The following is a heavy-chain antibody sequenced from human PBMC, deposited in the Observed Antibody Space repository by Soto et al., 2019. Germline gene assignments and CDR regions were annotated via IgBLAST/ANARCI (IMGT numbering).Heavy chain of an antibody. CDR3: ASHGSGSSGPYYYYYGMDV. D-gene: IGHD3-10*01. CDR2: INHSGST. Sequence: KQSPTLSLPCAVYGGSFSGYYWSWIRQPPGKGLEWIGEINHSGSTNYNPSLKSRVTISVDTSKNQFSLKLSSVTAADTAVYYCASHGSGSSGPYYYYYGMDVWGQGTTVTVSS. V-gene: IGHV4-34*01. CDR1: GGSFSGYY. J-gene: IGHJ6*02.